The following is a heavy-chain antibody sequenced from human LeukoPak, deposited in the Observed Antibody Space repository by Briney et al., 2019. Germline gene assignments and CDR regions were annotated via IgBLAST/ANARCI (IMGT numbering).Heavy chain of an antibody. D-gene: IGHD6-19*01. CDR2: IYHSGST. J-gene: IGHJ4*02. V-gene: IGHV4-30-2*01. CDR3: ARDCEHSGCGY. CDR1: GGSISSGGHS. Sequence: PSQTLSLTCAVSGGSISSGGHSWSWIRQPPGKGLEWIGYIYHSGSTYYNPSLKSRVTISVDRSKNQFSLKLSSVTAADTAVYYCARDCEHSGCGYWGQGTLVTVSS.